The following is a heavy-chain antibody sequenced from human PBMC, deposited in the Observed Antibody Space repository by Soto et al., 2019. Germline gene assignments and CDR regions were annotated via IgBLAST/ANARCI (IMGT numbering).Heavy chain of an antibody. CDR1: GFTFSSYG. CDR3: AKEYRYRYYGIDV. V-gene: IGHV3-30*18. Sequence: PGGSLRLSCAASGFTFSSYGMHWVRQAPGKGLEWVAVISYDGSNKYYADSVKGRFTISRDNSKNTLYLQMNSLRAEDTAVYYCAKEYRYRYYGIDVWGQGTTLTVYS. CDR2: ISYDGSNK. J-gene: IGHJ6*02. D-gene: IGHD1-1*01.